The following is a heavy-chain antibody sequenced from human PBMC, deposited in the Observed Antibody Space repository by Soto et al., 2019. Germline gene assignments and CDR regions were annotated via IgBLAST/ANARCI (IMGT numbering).Heavy chain of an antibody. Sequence: PGGSLRLSCAASGVSFSSYGMHWVRQAPGKGLEWVAFIWYDGSNKYYADSVKGRFTISRDNSKNTLYLQMNSLRAEDTAVYYCARDQQQLVGDHSYGMDVWGQGTTVTVSS. CDR3: ARDQQQLVGDHSYGMDV. CDR2: IWYDGSNK. J-gene: IGHJ6*02. V-gene: IGHV3-33*01. CDR1: GVSFSSYG. D-gene: IGHD6-13*01.